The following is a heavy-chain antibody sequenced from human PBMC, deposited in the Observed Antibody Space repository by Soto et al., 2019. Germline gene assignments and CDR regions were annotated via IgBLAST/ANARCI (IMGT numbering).Heavy chain of an antibody. V-gene: IGHV3-48*01. Sequence: GGSLRLSCAASGFTFSSYSMNWVRQAPGKGLEWVSYISSSSSTIYYADSVKGRFTISRDNAKNSLYLQMNSLRAEDTAVYYCARDVRGRIVVVPAADYWGQGTLVTVSS. CDR2: ISSSSSTI. J-gene: IGHJ4*02. CDR3: ARDVRGRIVVVPAADY. D-gene: IGHD2-2*01. CDR1: GFTFSSYS.